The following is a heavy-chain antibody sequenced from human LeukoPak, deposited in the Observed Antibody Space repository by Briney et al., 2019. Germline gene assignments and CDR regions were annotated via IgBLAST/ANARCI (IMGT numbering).Heavy chain of an antibody. CDR1: GYTFTSYG. Sequence: GASVKVSCKASGYTFTSYGISWVRQAPGQWLEWMGWISAYNGNTNYAQKLQGRVTMTTDTSTSTAYMELRSLRSDDTAVYYCARVGADEYYYYYYMDVWGKGTTVTVSS. D-gene: IGHD3-10*01. J-gene: IGHJ6*03. CDR3: ARVGADEYYYYYYMDV. V-gene: IGHV1-18*01. CDR2: ISAYNGNT.